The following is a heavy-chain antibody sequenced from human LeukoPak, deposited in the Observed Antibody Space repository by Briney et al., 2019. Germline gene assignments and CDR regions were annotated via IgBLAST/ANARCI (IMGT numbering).Heavy chain of an antibody. Sequence: GESLKISCKVSGYSFTTYWIGWVRQMPGKGLEWMGIIYPGDSDTRYSPSFQGQVTISAEKSISTAYLQWSSLKASDTAMYCCARQLDPCRYYYGMDVWGQGTTVTVSS. J-gene: IGHJ6*02. CDR1: GYSFTTYW. CDR2: IYPGDSDT. D-gene: IGHD3-3*02. CDR3: ARQLDPCRYYYGMDV. V-gene: IGHV5-51*01.